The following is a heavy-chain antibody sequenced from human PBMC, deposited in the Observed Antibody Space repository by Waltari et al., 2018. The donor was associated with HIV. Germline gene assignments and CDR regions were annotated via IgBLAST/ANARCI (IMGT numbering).Heavy chain of an antibody. J-gene: IGHJ5*02. D-gene: IGHD6-13*01. CDR3: ARGIIAAAGNWFDP. Sequence: EVQLVESGGGLVRPGGSLRLSCAASGFTVSTNYMGWVRQAPGKGLEWVSVIYSGGSTYYADSVKGRFTISRDNSKNTLYLQMNSLRAEDTAVYYCARGIIAAAGNWFDPWGQGTLVTVSS. CDR2: IYSGGST. CDR1: GFTVSTNY. V-gene: IGHV3-66*02.